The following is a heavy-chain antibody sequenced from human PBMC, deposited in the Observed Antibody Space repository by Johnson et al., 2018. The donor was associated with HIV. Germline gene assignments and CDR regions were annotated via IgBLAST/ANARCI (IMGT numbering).Heavy chain of an antibody. V-gene: IGHV3-30-3*01. CDR2: ISYDGRNK. Sequence: QVQLVESGGGVVRPGGSLRLSCAASGFTVSSNYMSWVRQAPGKGLEWVAVISYDGRNKYYADSVKGRFTISRDNSKNTLYLQMNSLRAEDTAVYYCARIGSEMYYYEREDAFDIWGQGTMVTVSS. J-gene: IGHJ3*02. CDR3: ARIGSEMYYYEREDAFDI. D-gene: IGHD3-22*01. CDR1: GFTVSSNY.